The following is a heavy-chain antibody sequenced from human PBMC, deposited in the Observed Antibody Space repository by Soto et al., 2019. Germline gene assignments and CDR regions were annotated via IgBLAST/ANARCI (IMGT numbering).Heavy chain of an antibody. CDR3: TTVPSRGSSYYYYGMDV. J-gene: IGHJ6*02. CDR1: GFTFSNAW. V-gene: IGHV3-15*01. D-gene: IGHD6-6*01. Sequence: SLRLSCAASGFTFSNAWMSWVRQAPGKGLEWVGRIKSKTDGGTTDYAAPVKGRFTISRDDSKNTLYLQMNSLKTEDTAVYYCTTVPSRGSSYYYYGMDVWGQGTTVTVSS. CDR2: IKSKTDGGTT.